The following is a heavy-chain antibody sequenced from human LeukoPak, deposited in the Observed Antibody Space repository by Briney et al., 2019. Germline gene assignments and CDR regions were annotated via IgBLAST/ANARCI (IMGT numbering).Heavy chain of an antibody. CDR2: INTNTGNP. V-gene: IGHV7-4-1*02. J-gene: IGHJ4*02. D-gene: IGHD3-16*01. CDR3: ARDNYDYGFDY. Sequence: ASVKVSCKASGYTLTNYAMNWVRQAPGQGLEWMGWINTNTGNPTYAQGFTGRFVFSLDTSVSTAYLQISSLQAEDTAVYYCARDNYDYGFDYWGQGTLVTVSS. CDR1: GYTLTNYA.